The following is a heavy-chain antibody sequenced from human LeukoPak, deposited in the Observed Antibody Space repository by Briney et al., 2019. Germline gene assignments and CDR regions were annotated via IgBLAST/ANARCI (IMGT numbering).Heavy chain of an antibody. CDR2: ISYDGSNE. CDR1: GFTFRSYA. Sequence: GGSLRLSCAASGFTFRSYAMHWVRQGPGKGLGWVAVISYDGSNEDYTDSVKGRFNISRDNSKNTLYLEISSLRTEDTAVYYCANGQSSRWSPDYWGQGTLVTVSS. J-gene: IGHJ4*02. CDR3: ANGQSSRWSPDY. V-gene: IGHV3-30-3*01. D-gene: IGHD6-13*01.